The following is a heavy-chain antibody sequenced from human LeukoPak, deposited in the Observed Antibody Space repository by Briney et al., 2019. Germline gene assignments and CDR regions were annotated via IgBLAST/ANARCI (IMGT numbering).Heavy chain of an antibody. CDR2: ISGNGRFI. D-gene: IGHD2/OR15-2a*01. CDR3: ARDLNTGMDV. J-gene: IGHJ6*02. CDR1: GFTFSDYY. V-gene: IGHV3-11*01. Sequence: PGRSLRLSCAASGFTFSDYYINWIRQAPGKGLEWLSYISGNGRFIEYADSVKGRFTISRDNAQNLLYLQMNSLRAEDTAIYYCARDLNTGMDVWGRGTTVTVSS.